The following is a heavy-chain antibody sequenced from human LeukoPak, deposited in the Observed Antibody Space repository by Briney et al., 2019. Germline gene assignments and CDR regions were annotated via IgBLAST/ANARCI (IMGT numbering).Heavy chain of an antibody. V-gene: IGHV4-38-2*02. CDR3: ARVPGVYFDFSIGFGSGWFDP. D-gene: IGHD3-3*01. CDR2: ISPKGIT. Sequence: LETLSLTCFVSGYPINIDYSWGWIRQSPGKGLGWIGVISPKGITYYNPSLRGRASISPDTSKNQFSLRLSSMTATDMAMYYCARVPGVYFDFSIGFGSGWFDPWGQGILVTVSS. J-gene: IGHJ5*02. CDR1: GYPINIDYS.